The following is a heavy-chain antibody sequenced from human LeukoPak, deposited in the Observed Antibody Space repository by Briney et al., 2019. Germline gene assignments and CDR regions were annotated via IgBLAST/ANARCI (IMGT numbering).Heavy chain of an antibody. V-gene: IGHV3-11*01. J-gene: IGHJ4*02. CDR2: ICDRGRTI. Sequence: PGGSLRLSCAASGFTFSDYYMSWIRQAPGKGLEWVSYICDRGRTIYYADSVKGRFTISRDNAKNSVYLQMNNLGAEDTAVYYCARDRLGDYDHSGYYDKWGQGTLVTVSS. CDR3: ARDRLGDYDHSGYYDK. CDR1: GFTFSDYY. D-gene: IGHD3-22*01.